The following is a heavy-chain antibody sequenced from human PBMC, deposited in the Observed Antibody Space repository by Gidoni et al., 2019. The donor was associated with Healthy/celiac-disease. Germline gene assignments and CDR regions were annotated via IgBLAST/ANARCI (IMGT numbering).Heavy chain of an antibody. Sequence: EVQLLESGGGLVQPGGSLRLSCAASGFTFSSYAMSWVRQAPGKGLEWVSAISGSGGSTYYADSVKGRFTISRDNSKNTLYLQMNSLRAEDTAVYYCAKSGYCSGGSCYGGMDVWGQGTTVTVSS. J-gene: IGHJ6*02. CDR3: AKSGYCSGGSCYGGMDV. D-gene: IGHD2-15*01. V-gene: IGHV3-23*01. CDR2: ISGSGGST. CDR1: GFTFSSYA.